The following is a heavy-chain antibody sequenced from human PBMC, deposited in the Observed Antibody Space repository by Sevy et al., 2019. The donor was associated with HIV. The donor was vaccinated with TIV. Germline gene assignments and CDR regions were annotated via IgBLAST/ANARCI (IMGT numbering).Heavy chain of an antibody. CDR3: ARGGGGGVFDY. V-gene: IGHV4-30-2*01. CDR2: IYHSGST. Sequence: SETLSLTCAVSGDSISSGGYSWSWIRQPPGKGLEWIGNIYHSGSTYYNPSLKSRVTISVDRSKNQFSLKLSSVTAADTAGYYWARGGGGGVFDYWGQGTLVTVSS. J-gene: IGHJ4*02. D-gene: IGHD3-16*01. CDR1: GDSISSGGYS.